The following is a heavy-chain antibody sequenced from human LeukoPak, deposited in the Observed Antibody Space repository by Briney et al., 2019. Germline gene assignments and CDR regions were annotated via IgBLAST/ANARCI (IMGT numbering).Heavy chain of an antibody. CDR3: ARGEYYYDSSGPGTS. J-gene: IGHJ5*02. CDR2: INPSGGST. Sequence: ASVKVSCKASGYTFTSYYMHWVRQAPGQGLEWMGIINPSGGSTSYAQKFQGRVTMTRGTSTSTVYMELSSLRSEDTAVYYCARGEYYYDSSGPGTSWGQGTLVTVSS. V-gene: IGHV1-46*01. CDR1: GYTFTSYY. D-gene: IGHD3-22*01.